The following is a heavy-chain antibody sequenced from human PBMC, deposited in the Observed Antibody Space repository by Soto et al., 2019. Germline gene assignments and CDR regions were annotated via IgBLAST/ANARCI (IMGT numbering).Heavy chain of an antibody. J-gene: IGHJ6*02. CDR2: ISSSGSTI. CDR3: ARRTRYYYYGMDV. Sequence: PGGSLRLSCAASGFTFSSYEMNWVRQAPGKGLEWVSYISSSGSTIYYADSVKGRFTISRDNAKNSLYLQMNSLRAEDTAVYYCARRTRYYYYGMDVWGQGTTVTVSS. D-gene: IGHD4-17*01. V-gene: IGHV3-48*03. CDR1: GFTFSSYE.